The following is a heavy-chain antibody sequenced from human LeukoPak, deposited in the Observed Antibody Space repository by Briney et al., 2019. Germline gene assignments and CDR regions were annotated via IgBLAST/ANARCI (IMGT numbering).Heavy chain of an antibody. V-gene: IGHV4-34*01. CDR1: GGSFGGYY. CDR2: INHSGST. CDR3: ARLVAIAAAGYYYYGMDV. D-gene: IGHD6-13*01. J-gene: IGHJ6*02. Sequence: SETLSLTCAVYGGSFGGYYWSWIRQPPGKGLEWIGEINHSGSTNYNPSLKSRVTISVDTSKNQFSLKLSSVTAADTAVYYCARLVAIAAAGYYYYGMDVWGQGTTVTVSS.